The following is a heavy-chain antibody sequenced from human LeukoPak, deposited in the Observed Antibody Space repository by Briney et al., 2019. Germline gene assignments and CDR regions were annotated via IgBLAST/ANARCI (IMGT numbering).Heavy chain of an antibody. Sequence: GESLQISCQGSGYSFTSHWIGWVRQMPGKGREWMGIIYPGDSETNYSPPFQGQATISADKSISTAYLQWSSLKASDTAIYYCARRAGGKAHLDYWGQGTLVTVSS. D-gene: IGHD1-26*01. CDR1: GYSFTSHW. CDR2: IYPGDSET. J-gene: IGHJ4*02. V-gene: IGHV5-51*01. CDR3: ARRAGGKAHLDY.